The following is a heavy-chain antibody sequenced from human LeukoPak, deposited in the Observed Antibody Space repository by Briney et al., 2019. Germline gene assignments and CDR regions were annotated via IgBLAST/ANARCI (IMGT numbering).Heavy chain of an antibody. Sequence: GGSLRLSCAASGFTFSSYSMNWVRQAPGKGLEWVSSISSSSSYIYYADSVKGRFTISRDNAKNSLYLQMNSLRVEDTAVYYCARGPSSSSWYPSDYWGQGTLVTVSS. D-gene: IGHD6-13*01. CDR2: ISSSSSYI. CDR3: ARGPSSSSWYPSDY. V-gene: IGHV3-21*01. CDR1: GFTFSSYS. J-gene: IGHJ4*02.